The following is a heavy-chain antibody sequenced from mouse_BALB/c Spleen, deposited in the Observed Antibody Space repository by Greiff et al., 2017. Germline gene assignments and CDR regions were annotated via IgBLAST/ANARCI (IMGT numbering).Heavy chain of an antibody. CDR2: IWAGGST. D-gene: IGHD1-1*01. V-gene: IGHV2-9*02. CDR3: ARDPGSSYVSAWFAY. Sequence: QVQLQQSGPGLVQPSQSLSITCTVSGFSLTSYGVHWVRQPPGKGLEWLGVIWAGGSTNYNSALMSRLSISKDNSKSQVFLKMNSLQTDDTAMYYCARDPGSSYVSAWFAYWGQGTLVTVSA. CDR1: GFSLTSYG. J-gene: IGHJ3*01.